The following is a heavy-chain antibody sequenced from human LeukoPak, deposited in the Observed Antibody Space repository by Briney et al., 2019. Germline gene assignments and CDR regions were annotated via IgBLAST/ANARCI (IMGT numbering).Heavy chain of an antibody. Sequence: GGSLSLPCPASGFTFRSYSMNWVRPAPGKGLGWVSYTRSSSSAIYYADSVKGRFTISRDNAKNSLYLQMNSLRAEHTAVYYCARERQQLVYTLPSYFDYWGQGTLVTVSS. CDR2: TRSSSSAI. CDR1: GFTFRSYS. J-gene: IGHJ4*02. V-gene: IGHV3-48*04. D-gene: IGHD6-13*01. CDR3: ARERQQLVYTLPSYFDY.